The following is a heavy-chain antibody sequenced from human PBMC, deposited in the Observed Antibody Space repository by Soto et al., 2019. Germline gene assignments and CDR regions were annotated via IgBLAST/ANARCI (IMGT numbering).Heavy chain of an antibody. Sequence: EVQLAESGGGLAQPGGSLRLSCAASGFTLSGYAMDWVRQAPGKGLEYVSGISSNGVGTYYANSVQGRFTISRDNSKNTVHLQMGSLRPEDMAVYYCARLARPDFYYMDVWGKGTTVTVSS. J-gene: IGHJ6*03. CDR2: ISSNGVGT. CDR1: GFTLSGYA. V-gene: IGHV3-64*01. D-gene: IGHD6-6*01. CDR3: ARLARPDFYYMDV.